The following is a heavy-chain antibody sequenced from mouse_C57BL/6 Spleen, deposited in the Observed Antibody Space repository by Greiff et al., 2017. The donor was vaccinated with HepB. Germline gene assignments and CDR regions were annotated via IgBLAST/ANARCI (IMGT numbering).Heavy chain of an antibody. CDR3: ARDGLD. CDR2: ISYDGSN. J-gene: IGHJ4*01. V-gene: IGHV3-6*01. Sequence: EVKLLESGPGLVKPSQSLSLTCSVTGYSITSGYYWNWIRQFPGNKLEWMGYISYDGSNNYNPSLKNRISITRDTSKNQFFLKLNSVTTEDTATYYCARDGLDWGQGTSVTVSS. CDR1: GYSITSGYY. D-gene: IGHD6-1*01.